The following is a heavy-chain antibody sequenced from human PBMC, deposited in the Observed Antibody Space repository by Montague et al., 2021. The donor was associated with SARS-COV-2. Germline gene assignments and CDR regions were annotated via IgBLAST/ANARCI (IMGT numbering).Heavy chain of an antibody. CDR1: GFTFSSYA. D-gene: IGHD1-26*01. CDR3: AKDQVYSGSYFAD. CDR2: ITGSGGGT. V-gene: IGHV3-23*01. Sequence: SLSLSWAASGFTFSSYAMSWVRQAPGKGLEWVSAITGSGGGTYYAGSVKGRFTISKDNSKNILYLQMNSLRAEDTAVYYCAKDQVYSGSYFADWGQGTLVTVSS. J-gene: IGHJ4*02.